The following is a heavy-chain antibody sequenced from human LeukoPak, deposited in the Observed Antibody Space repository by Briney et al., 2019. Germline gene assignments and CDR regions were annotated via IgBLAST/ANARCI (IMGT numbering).Heavy chain of an antibody. CDR3: ARGRVGATTEFDP. CDR2: IIPIFGTA. CDR1: GYTFTGYY. J-gene: IGHJ5*02. V-gene: IGHV1-69*06. Sequence: SVKVSCKASGYTFTGYYMHWVRQAPGQGLEWMGGIIPIFGTANYAQKFQGRVTITADKSTSTAYMELSSLRSEDTAVYYCARGRVGATTEFDPWGQGTLVTVSS. D-gene: IGHD1-26*01.